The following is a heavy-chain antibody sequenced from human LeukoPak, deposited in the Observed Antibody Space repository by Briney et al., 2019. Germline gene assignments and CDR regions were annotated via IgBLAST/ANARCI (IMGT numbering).Heavy chain of an antibody. J-gene: IGHJ4*02. D-gene: IGHD3-3*01. CDR2: LNPNTGGT. CDR3: ARRYDFWSGYPTAFDY. V-gene: IGHV1-2*02. Sequence: ASVKVSCKASGYTFTGYYMYWVRQAPGQGLEWMGFLNPNTGGTSYAQKFQARVTMTRDTSISTAYMELSGLISDDTAVYYCARRYDFWSGYPTAFDYWGQGTLVTVSS. CDR1: GYTFTGYY.